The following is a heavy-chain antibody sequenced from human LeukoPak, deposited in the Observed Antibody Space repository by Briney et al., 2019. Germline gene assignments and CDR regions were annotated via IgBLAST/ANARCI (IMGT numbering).Heavy chain of an antibody. CDR3: AREAYYYDSSGYYYYYYMDV. Sequence: PSETLSLTCAVSGGSISSSNWWSWVRQPPGKGLEWIGYIYYSGSTNYNPSLKSRVTISVDTSKNQFPLKLSSVTAADTAVYYCAREAYYYDSSGYYYYYYMDVWGKGTTVTVSS. CDR2: IYYSGST. J-gene: IGHJ6*03. D-gene: IGHD3-22*01. CDR1: GGSISSSNW. V-gene: IGHV4-4*02.